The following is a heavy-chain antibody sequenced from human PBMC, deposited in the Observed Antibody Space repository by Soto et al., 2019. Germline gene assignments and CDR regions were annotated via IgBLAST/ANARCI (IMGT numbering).Heavy chain of an antibody. Sequence: QVQLVQSGAEVKEPGSSVKVSCKASGGGNLRDYRTTWVRRAPGQGLEWMGGIIPKLGSANYAQNFQGRDTVPGEVSTNSVYMELRSLRSDAAAVYYCARGGDAYNSGAVYWGQGTPAPVSS. CDR3: ARGGDAYNSGAVY. V-gene: IGHV1-69*01. CDR2: IIPKLGSA. J-gene: IGHJ4*02. D-gene: IGHD1-1*01. CDR1: GGGNLRDYR.